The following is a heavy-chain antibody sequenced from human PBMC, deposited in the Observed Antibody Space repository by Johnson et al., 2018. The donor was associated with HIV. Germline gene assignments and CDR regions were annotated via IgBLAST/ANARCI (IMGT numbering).Heavy chain of an antibody. V-gene: IGHV3-53*01. J-gene: IGHJ3*02. CDR3: AREGTVSYGGAFDI. CDR2: IYIGGST. Sequence: MQLVESGGGLIQPGGSLRLSCAASGFTVSSNYMSWVRQAPGKGLEWVSVIYIGGSTYYADSVKGRFTISRDNSKNKLYLQMNSLRAEDTAVYYCAREGTVSYGGAFDIWGQGTMVTVSS. D-gene: IGHD4-17*01. CDR1: GFTVSSNY.